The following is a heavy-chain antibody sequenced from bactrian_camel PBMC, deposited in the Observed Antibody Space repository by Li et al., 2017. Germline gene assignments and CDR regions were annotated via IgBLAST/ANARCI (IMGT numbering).Heavy chain of an antibody. Sequence: VQLVESGGGLVQPGGSLRLSCAASGFILSAFDMSWVRQRPGRELEWVSSTNSGGGGTTYYLDSVRGRFTISRDNAKNTVYLQMTSLKSEDTALYYCATDVGLGYSAYNYWGQGTQVTVS. CDR1: GFILSAFD. CDR2: TNSGGGGTT. V-gene: IGHV3S40*01. J-gene: IGHJ4*01. D-gene: IGHD5*01. CDR3: ATDVGLGYSAYNY.